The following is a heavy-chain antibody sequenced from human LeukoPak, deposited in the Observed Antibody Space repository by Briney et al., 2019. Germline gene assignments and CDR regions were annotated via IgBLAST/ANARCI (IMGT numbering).Heavy chain of an antibody. Sequence: GEPLKIASKGSGYSFTSYWISWGRPMPGKGLEWMGRIDPSDSYTNYSPSFQGHVTISADKSISTAYLQWSSLKASDTAMYYCARYSGGVWFDYWGQGTLVTVSS. CDR2: IDPSDSYT. J-gene: IGHJ4*02. CDR1: GYSFTSYW. V-gene: IGHV5-10-1*01. CDR3: ARYSGGVWFDY. D-gene: IGHD3-16*01.